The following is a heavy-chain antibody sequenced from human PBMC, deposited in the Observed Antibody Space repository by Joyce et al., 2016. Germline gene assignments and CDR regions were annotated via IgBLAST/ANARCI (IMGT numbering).Heavy chain of an antibody. CDR2: INPKNGGT. CDR1: GYGFSDYF. D-gene: IGHD6-19*01. J-gene: IGHJ4*02. Sequence: QVQLVQSGAEVKRPGASVKVSCKTSGYGFSDYFIHWVRQAPGQGLEWMGWINPKNGGTKYAQKFQGRVTITRDTSISTSHMDLRRLRSDDTATYFCAREKYSSAWYFDYWGQGTLVTVSS. V-gene: IGHV1-2*02. CDR3: AREKYSSAWYFDY.